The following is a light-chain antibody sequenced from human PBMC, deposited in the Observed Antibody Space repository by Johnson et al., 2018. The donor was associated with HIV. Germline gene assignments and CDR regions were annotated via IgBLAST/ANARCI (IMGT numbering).Light chain of an antibody. CDR3: GIWDASLSPLYV. CDR2: EDN. Sequence: QSVLTQPPSVSAAPGQRVNISCSGNISNIESYFVSWYQQLPGAAPTLLIYEDNKRPSGIPDRFSGSKSGATATLGITGLQTGDEADYYCGIWDASLSPLYVFGIGTKITVL. CDR1: ISNIESYF. V-gene: IGLV1-51*02. J-gene: IGLJ1*01.